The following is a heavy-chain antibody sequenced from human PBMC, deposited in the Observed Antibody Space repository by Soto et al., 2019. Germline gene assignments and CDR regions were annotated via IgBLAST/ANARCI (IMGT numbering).Heavy chain of an antibody. CDR3: ASLPPGGPYRGSFDY. CDR2: INHSGST. V-gene: IGHV4-34*01. Sequence: SETLSLTCAVYGGSFSGYDWAWIRQPPGTGLEWIGEINHSGSTNYNPSLKSRVTISVDTSRNPFSLKLTSVPAADTAVYYCASLPPGGPYRGSFDYWTQGTLVTVSS. J-gene: IGHJ4*03. D-gene: IGHD3-10*01. CDR1: GGSFSGYD.